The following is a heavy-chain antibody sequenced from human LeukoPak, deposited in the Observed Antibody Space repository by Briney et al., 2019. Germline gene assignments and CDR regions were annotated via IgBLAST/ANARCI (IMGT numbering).Heavy chain of an antibody. D-gene: IGHD1-20*01. V-gene: IGHV3-74*01. CDR2: INSDGSST. CDR1: GFTFSSYW. CDR3: ARDRITGTTSGEEGY. J-gene: IGHJ4*02. Sequence: PGGSLRLSCAASGFTFSSYWMHWVRQAPGKGLVWVSRINSDGSSTSYADSVKGRFTISRDNAKNTLYLQMNSLRAEDTAVYYCARDRITGTTSGEEGYWGQGTLVTVSS.